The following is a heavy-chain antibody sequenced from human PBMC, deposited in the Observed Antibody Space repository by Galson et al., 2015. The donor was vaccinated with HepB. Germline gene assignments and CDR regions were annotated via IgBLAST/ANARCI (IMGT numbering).Heavy chain of an antibody. D-gene: IGHD6-13*01. V-gene: IGHV1-58*02. CDR1: GGTFCSYA. Sequence: SVKVSCKASGGTFCSYAISWVRQARGQRLEWIGWIVVGSGNTNYAQKFQERVTITRDMSTSTAYMGLSSLRSEDTAVYYCAALTGEYSSSWYSNDYWGQGTLVTVSS. CDR2: IVVGSGNT. J-gene: IGHJ4*02. CDR3: AALTGEYSSSWYSNDY.